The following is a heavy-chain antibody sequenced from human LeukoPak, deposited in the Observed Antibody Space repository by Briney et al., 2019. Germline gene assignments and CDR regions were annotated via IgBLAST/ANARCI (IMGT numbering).Heavy chain of an antibody. CDR2: ICSSSSTK. V-gene: IGHV3-48*02. D-gene: IGHD6-6*01. Sequence: GGSLRLSCAASGFTFNSYNMNWVRQAPGKGLEWVSIICSSSSTKYYADSVKGRFTISRASAKTSLFLQMTSVRDEDKAVYYCAKAYSSSSGRVAFDSWGLGTLVTVSS. CDR1: GFTFNSYN. J-gene: IGHJ3*02. CDR3: AKAYSSSSGRVAFDS.